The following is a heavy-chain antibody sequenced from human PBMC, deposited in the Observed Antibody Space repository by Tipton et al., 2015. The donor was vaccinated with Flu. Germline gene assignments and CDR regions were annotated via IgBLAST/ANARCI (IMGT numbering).Heavy chain of an antibody. CDR2: VYSSGST. CDR3: ARDRSGSNSLDY. Sequence: GLVKPSETLFLTCTVSGASISGYYWGWIRQPAGRGLELIGHVYSSGSTKYNPSLKGRVTLSVDKSRHQFSLELNSVTAADTAVYYCARDRSGSNSLDYWGQGTLVTVSS. J-gene: IGHJ4*02. D-gene: IGHD1-26*01. CDR1: GASISGYY. V-gene: IGHV4-4*07.